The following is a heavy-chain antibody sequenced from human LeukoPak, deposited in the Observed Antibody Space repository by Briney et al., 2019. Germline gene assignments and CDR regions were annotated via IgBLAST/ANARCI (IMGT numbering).Heavy chain of an antibody. CDR2: IIRDGSAK. CDR1: AFNVGSYW. D-gene: IGHD2-21*01. CDR3: ARSMWTEDY. V-gene: IGHV3-7*01. J-gene: IGHJ4*02. Sequence: GGSLRLSGLGSAFNVGSYWRVWVGQAPGKGLKWVANIIRDGSAKYYLDSVKGRFTISRDNAKNSVWLQMDSLRVDDTAIYSCARSMWTEDYWGQGTLVRVSS.